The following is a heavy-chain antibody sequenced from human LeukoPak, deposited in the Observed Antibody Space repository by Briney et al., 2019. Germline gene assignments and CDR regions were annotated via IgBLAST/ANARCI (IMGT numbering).Heavy chain of an antibody. CDR1: GGSISSSSYY. V-gene: IGHV4-39*01. D-gene: IGHD3-10*01. Sequence: SETLSLTCTVSGGSISSSSYYWGWIRQPPGKGLEWIGSIYYSGSTYYNPSLKSRVTISVDTSKNQFSLKLSSVTAADTAVYYCARQGGSGSYYNGWFDPWGQGTLVTVSS. CDR3: ARQGGSGSYYNGWFDP. J-gene: IGHJ5*02. CDR2: IYYSGST.